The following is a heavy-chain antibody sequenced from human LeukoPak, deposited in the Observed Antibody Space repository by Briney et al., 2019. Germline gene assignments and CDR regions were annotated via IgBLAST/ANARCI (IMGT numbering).Heavy chain of an antibody. D-gene: IGHD3-22*01. CDR3: ARLYTAYYYDYFDY. CDR1: GFIFSNYW. V-gene: IGHV3-74*01. J-gene: IGHJ4*02. CDR2: INSDGRTT. Sequence: GGSLRLSCAASGFIFSNYWMHWVRQAPGKGLVWVSRINSDGRTTSYADSVKGRLTISRDNAKNTLYLQMNSLRAEDTAMYYCARLYTAYYYDYFDYWGQGMLVTVSS.